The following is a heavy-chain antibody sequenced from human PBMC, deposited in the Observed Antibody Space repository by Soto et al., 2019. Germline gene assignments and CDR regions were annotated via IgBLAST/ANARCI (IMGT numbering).Heavy chain of an antibody. CDR1: GFTFSSYA. CDR3: ARPRMATVNDAFDI. V-gene: IGHV3-30-3*01. D-gene: IGHD4-4*01. CDR2: ISYDGSNK. Sequence: QVQLVESGGGVVQPGRSLRLSCAASGFTFSSYAMHWVRQAPGKGLEWVAVISYDGSNKYYADSVKGRFTISRDNSKNPLYLQMTRLRAEDTAVYYGARPRMATVNDAFDIWGQGTMVTV. J-gene: IGHJ3*02.